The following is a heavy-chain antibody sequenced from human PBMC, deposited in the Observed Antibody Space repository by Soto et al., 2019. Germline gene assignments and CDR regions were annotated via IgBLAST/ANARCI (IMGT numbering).Heavy chain of an antibody. CDR3: ARGGGIPYHNHEFDF. J-gene: IGHJ4*02. D-gene: IGHD6-25*01. Sequence: PSETLSLTCTVSGGSISSYYWSWIRQPPGKGLEGIGYIYYSGSTNYNPSLKSRVNISVDTSKTQFSLKLSSVTAADTAVYHCARGGGIPYHNHEFDFWGQGTLVTVSS. CDR2: IYYSGST. V-gene: IGHV4-59*08. CDR1: GGSISSYY.